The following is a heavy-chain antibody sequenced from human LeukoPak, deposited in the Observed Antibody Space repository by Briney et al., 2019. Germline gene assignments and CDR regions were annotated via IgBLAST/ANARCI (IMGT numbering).Heavy chain of an antibody. D-gene: IGHD3-22*01. CDR3: ATGYYDSSGYYYVPPRFDY. V-gene: IGHV1-24*01. Sequence: ASVKVSCKVSGYTLTELSMHWVRQAPGKGLEWMGGFDPEDGETIYAQKFQGRVTMTEDTPTDTAYMELSSLRSEDTAVYYCATGYYDSSGYYYVPPRFDYWGQGTLVTVSS. CDR2: FDPEDGET. J-gene: IGHJ4*02. CDR1: GYTLTELS.